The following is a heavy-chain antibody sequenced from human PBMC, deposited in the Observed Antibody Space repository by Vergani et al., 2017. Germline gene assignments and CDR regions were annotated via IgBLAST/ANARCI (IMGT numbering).Heavy chain of an antibody. CDR3: ARASGLEALVDY. D-gene: IGHD1-1*01. CDR2: VYYSGST. J-gene: IGHJ4*02. V-gene: IGHV4-39*07. CDR1: GGSISSSSYY. Sequence: QLQLQESGPGLVKPSETLSLTCTVSGGSISSSSYYWGWIRQAPGKGMELIGSVYYSGSTSYNPSYKSRVTISVDTSKNQFSLKLSSVTAADTAVYYCARASGLEALVDYWGQGTRVTVSS.